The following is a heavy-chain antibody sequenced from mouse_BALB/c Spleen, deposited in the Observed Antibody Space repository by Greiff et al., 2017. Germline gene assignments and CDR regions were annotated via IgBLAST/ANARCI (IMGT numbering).Heavy chain of an antibody. CDR1: GFSLTSYG. V-gene: IGHV2-2*02. D-gene: IGHD6-2*01. CDR3: ARVNLLFAMDY. CDR2: IWSGGST. J-gene: IGHJ4*01. Sequence: VQLQQSGPGLVQPSQSLSITCTVSGFSLTSYGVHWVRQSPGKGLEWLGVIWSGGSTDYNAAFISRLSISKDNSTSQVFFKMNSLQANDTAIYYCARVNLLFAMDYWGQGTSVTVSS.